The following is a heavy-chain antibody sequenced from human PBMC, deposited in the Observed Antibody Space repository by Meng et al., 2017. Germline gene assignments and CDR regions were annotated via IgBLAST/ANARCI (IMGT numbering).Heavy chain of an antibody. Sequence: VQLVGSGGGLVKPGGSLRLSCAASGFTFSSYSMNWVRQAPGKGLEWVSSISSSSSYIYYADSVKGRFTISRDNAKNSLYLQMNSLRAEDTAVYYCARVLSSSGWSEIDYWGQGTLVTVSS. CDR1: GFTFSSYS. CDR2: ISSSSSYI. CDR3: ARVLSSSGWSEIDY. V-gene: IGHV3-21*01. J-gene: IGHJ4*02. D-gene: IGHD6-19*01.